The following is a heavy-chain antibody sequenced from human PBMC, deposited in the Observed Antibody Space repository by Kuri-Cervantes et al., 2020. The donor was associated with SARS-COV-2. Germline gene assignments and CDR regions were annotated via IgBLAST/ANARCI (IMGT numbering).Heavy chain of an antibody. CDR1: GFTFSSFA. Sequence: GESLKISCAASGFTFSSFAMSWVRQAPGKGLEWVSAITENGRKTYFADSVKGRFTISRDNSKSMLFLRMSGLTDEDTARYYCARPSRGGFDYWGQGSLVTVSS. CDR3: ARPSRGGFDY. V-gene: IGHV3-23*01. CDR2: ITENGRKT. J-gene: IGHJ4*02.